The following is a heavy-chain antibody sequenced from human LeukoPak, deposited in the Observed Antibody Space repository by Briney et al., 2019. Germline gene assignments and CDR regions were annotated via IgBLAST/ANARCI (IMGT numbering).Heavy chain of an antibody. D-gene: IGHD3-16*01. CDR1: GGSFSGYY. V-gene: IGHV4-34*01. CDR3: ARRWGNIVGVTYEY. J-gene: IGHJ4*02. Sequence: SETLSLTCAVYGGSFSGYYWSWIRQPPGKGLEWIGEINHSGSTNYNPSLKSRVTISVDTSKNQFSLRLNSVTAVDTAVYYCARRWGNIVGVTYEYWGQGTLVTVPS. CDR2: INHSGST.